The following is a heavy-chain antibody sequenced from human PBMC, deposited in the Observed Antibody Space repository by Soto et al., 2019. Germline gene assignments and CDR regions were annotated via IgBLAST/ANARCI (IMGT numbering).Heavy chain of an antibody. CDR2: IRSKAYGGTT. Sequence: GGSLRLSCTASGFTFGDYAMSWVRQAPGKGLEWVGFIRSKAYGGTTAYAASVKGRFTISRDDSKSIAYLQMNSLKTEDTAVYYCTRVRGGYSYGAFDYWGQGALVTVSS. D-gene: IGHD5-18*01. CDR3: TRVRGGYSYGAFDY. V-gene: IGHV3-49*04. CDR1: GFTFGDYA. J-gene: IGHJ4*02.